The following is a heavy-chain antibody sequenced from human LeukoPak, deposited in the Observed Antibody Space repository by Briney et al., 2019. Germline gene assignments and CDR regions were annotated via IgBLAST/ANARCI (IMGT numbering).Heavy chain of an antibody. D-gene: IGHD2-2*01. CDR1: GFTFSSYW. Sequence: GGSLRLSCAASGFTFSSYWMSWVRQAPGKGLEWVANIKQDGSEIYYVDYVKGRFTISRDNAKNSLYLQMNSLRAEDTAVYSCARALGYCSSTSCYGGWFDPWGQGTLVTVSS. CDR2: IKQDGSEI. J-gene: IGHJ5*02. CDR3: ARALGYCSSTSCYGGWFDP. V-gene: IGHV3-7*03.